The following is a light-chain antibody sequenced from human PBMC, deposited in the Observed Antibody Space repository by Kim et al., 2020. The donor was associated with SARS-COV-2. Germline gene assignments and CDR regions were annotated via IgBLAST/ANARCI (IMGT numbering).Light chain of an antibody. Sequence: GAPGERATLSCRASQSVSTNLAWYQQKPGQAPRLLIYGASTMAPGIPARFSGSGSGTEFTLTISGLQSEDFALYSCQQYNDWPLTFGGGTKVDIK. V-gene: IGKV3D-15*01. CDR1: QSVSTN. CDR3: QQYNDWPLT. J-gene: IGKJ4*01. CDR2: GAS.